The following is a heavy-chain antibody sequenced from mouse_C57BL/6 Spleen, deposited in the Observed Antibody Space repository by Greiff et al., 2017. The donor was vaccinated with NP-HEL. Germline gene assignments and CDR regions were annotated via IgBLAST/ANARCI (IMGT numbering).Heavy chain of an antibody. V-gene: IGHV1-69*01. D-gene: IGHD2-3*01. CDR2: IDPSDSYT. CDR1: GYTFTSYW. J-gene: IGHJ4*01. Sequence: VQLQQPGAELVMPGASVKLSCKASGYTFTSYWMHWVKQRPGQGLEWIGEIDPSDSYTNYNQKFKGKSTLTVDKSSSTAYMQLSSLTSEDSAVYYCARGGYYDGYYYYAMDYWGQGTSVTVSS. CDR3: ARGGYYDGYYYYAMDY.